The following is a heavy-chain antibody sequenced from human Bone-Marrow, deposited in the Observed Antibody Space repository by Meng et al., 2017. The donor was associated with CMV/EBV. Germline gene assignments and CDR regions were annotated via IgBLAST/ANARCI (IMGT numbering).Heavy chain of an antibody. CDR3: AREGPRWGAMVSGFVY. J-gene: IGHJ4*02. CDR2: IIPIFGTA. D-gene: IGHD5-18*01. Sequence: SVKVSCKASGGTFSSYAISWVRQAPGQGLEWMGGIIPIFGTANYAQKFQGRVTITTDESTSTAYMELSSLRSEDTAVYYWAREGPRWGAMVSGFVYWGQGTLVTVSS. V-gene: IGHV1-69*05. CDR1: GGTFSSYA.